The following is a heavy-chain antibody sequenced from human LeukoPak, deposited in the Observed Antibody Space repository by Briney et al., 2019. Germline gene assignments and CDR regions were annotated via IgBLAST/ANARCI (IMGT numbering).Heavy chain of an antibody. CDR2: ISSSSSYI. CDR1: GFTFSSYS. CDR3: APGPPYVT. D-gene: IGHD3-16*01. V-gene: IGHV3-21*01. J-gene: IGHJ5*02. Sequence: GGSLRLSCAASGFTFSSYSMNWVRQAPGKGLEWVSSISSSSSYIYYAGSVKGRFTISRDNAKNSLYLQMNSLRDEDTAVYYCAPGPPYVTWGQGTLVTVSS.